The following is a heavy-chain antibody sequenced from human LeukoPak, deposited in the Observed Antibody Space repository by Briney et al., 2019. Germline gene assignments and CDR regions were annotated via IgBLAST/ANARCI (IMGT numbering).Heavy chain of an antibody. D-gene: IGHD1-26*01. CDR2: IYYSGST. CDR3: ARTWGDI. CDR1: GGSISSSSYY. V-gene: IGHV4-39*01. J-gene: IGHJ3*02. Sequence: SEALSLTCTVSGGSISSSSYYWGWIRQPPGKGLEWIGSIYYSGSTYYNPSLKSRVTISVDTSKNQFSLKLSSVTAADTAVYYCARTWGDIWGQGTMVTVSS.